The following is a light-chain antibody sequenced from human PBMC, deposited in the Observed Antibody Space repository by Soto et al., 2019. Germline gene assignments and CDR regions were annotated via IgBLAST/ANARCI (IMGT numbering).Light chain of an antibody. J-gene: IGKJ1*01. CDR1: QSVSSN. Sequence: EIVMTQSPATLSVSPGERATLSCRASQSVSSNLAWYQQKPGQAPRLLIFRTSSRATGFPARFSGSGSGRDFTLTISRLEPEDFAVYFCQQFGNSPWTFGQGTKVDIK. CDR3: QQFGNSPWT. CDR2: RTS. V-gene: IGKV3-15*01.